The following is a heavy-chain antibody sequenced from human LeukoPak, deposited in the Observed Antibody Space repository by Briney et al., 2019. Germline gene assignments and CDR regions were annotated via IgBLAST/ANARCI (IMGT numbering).Heavy chain of an antibody. CDR2: ISGSGGST. Sequence: PGGSLRLSCAASGFTFSSYAMHWVRQAPGKGLEWVSAISGSGGSTYYADSVKGRFTISRDNSKNTLYLQMNSLRAEDTAVYYCAKAPRTVTKVPLFDYWGQGTLVTVSS. J-gene: IGHJ4*02. CDR1: GFTFSSYA. V-gene: IGHV3-23*01. CDR3: AKAPRTVTKVPLFDY. D-gene: IGHD4-17*01.